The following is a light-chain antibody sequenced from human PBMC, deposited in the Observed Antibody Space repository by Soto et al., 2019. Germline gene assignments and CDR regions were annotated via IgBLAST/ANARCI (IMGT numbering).Light chain of an antibody. J-gene: IGKJ3*01. CDR3: QQANSFPFT. V-gene: IGKV3-11*01. Sequence: EIVLTQSPATLSLSPGERATLSCRARQSVSSYLAWYQQKSGQAPRLLIYDASNRATGIPARFSGSGSGTDFTLTISSLQPEDVATYYCQQANSFPFTFGPGTKVDIK. CDR1: QSVSSY. CDR2: DAS.